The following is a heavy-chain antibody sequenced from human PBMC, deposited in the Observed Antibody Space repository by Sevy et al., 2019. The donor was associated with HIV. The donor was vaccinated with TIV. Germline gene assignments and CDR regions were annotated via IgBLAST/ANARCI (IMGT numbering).Heavy chain of an antibody. CDR2: INPIGGTT. CDR3: ARDSDNYDILTGYYPFDY. V-gene: IGHV1-46*01. Sequence: ASVKVSCKASGYTFTSYYMHWERQAPGQGLEWMGIINPIGGTTSYAQKFQGRVTMTRDTSTSTVYMELSSLRSEDTAVYYCARDSDNYDILTGYYPFDYWGQGTLVTVSS. J-gene: IGHJ4*02. CDR1: GYTFTSYY. D-gene: IGHD3-9*01.